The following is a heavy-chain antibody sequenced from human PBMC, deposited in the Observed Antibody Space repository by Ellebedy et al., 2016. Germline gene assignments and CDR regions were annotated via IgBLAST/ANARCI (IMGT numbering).Heavy chain of an antibody. CDR1: GFSFSNYG. J-gene: IGHJ6*02. Sequence: GGSLRLSCAASGFSFSNYGIHWARQAPGKGLEWVAVISYDGSNKYYADSVKGRFTISRDNSKNTLYLQMNSLRAEDTAVYYCAQHGSGSGPHYYYGMDVWGQGTTVTVSS. CDR2: ISYDGSNK. D-gene: IGHD3-10*01. CDR3: AQHGSGSGPHYYYGMDV. V-gene: IGHV3-30*03.